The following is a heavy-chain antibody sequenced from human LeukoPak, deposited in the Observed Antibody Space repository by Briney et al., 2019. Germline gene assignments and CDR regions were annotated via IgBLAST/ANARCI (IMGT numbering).Heavy chain of an antibody. D-gene: IGHD3-10*01. Sequence: AGGSLRLSCAASGFTFSSYSMNWVRQAPGKGLEWVSYISSSGSTIYYADSAKGRFTISRDNAKNSLYLQMNSLRDEDTAVYYCAVAYYYGSGDAFDIWGQGTKVTVSS. J-gene: IGHJ3*02. CDR1: GFTFSSYS. V-gene: IGHV3-48*02. CDR2: ISSSGSTI. CDR3: AVAYYYGSGDAFDI.